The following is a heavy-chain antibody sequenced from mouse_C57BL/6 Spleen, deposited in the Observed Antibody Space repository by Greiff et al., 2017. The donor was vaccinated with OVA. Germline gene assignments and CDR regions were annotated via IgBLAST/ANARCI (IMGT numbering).Heavy chain of an antibody. V-gene: IGHV5-17*01. CDR1: GFTFSDYG. Sequence: EVKLVESGGGLVKPGGSLKLSCAASGFTFSDYGMHWVRQAPEKGLEWVAYISRGSSTIYYADTVKGRFTISRDNAKNTLFLQMTRLRSEDTAMYDCASDPVEGAWFAYWGQGTLVTVSA. CDR3: ASDPVEGAWFAY. D-gene: IGHD1-1*01. CDR2: ISRGSSTI. J-gene: IGHJ3*01.